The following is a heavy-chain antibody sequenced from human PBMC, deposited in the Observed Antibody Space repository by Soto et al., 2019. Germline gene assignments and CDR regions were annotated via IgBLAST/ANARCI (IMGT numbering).Heavy chain of an antibody. Sequence: SETLSLTCTVSGGSISRNNNYWGWIRQPPGKGLEWIGILYYSDYTDSNPSLRSRVTISVDTSKNQFSLKLTSVTAADTAVYYCARHLYYDISPGYLRPYHYYGMDVWGQGTTVTVSS. J-gene: IGHJ6*02. V-gene: IGHV4-39*01. CDR3: ARHLYYDISPGYLRPYHYYGMDV. CDR2: LYYSDYT. CDR1: GGSISRNNNY. D-gene: IGHD3-9*01.